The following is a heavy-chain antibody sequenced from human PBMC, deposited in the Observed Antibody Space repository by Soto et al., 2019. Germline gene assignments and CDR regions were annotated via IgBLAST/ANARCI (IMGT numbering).Heavy chain of an antibody. CDR2: ISAYNGNT. V-gene: IGHV1-18*01. J-gene: IGHJ5*02. D-gene: IGHD3-3*01. Sequence: VASVKVSCKASGYTFTSYGISWVRQAPGQGLEWMGWISAYNGNTNYAQKLQGRVTMTTDTSTSTAYMELRSLRSDDTAVYYCARVERFWDFWSGYHFDPWGQGTLVTVSS. CDR1: GYTFTSYG. CDR3: ARVERFWDFWSGYHFDP.